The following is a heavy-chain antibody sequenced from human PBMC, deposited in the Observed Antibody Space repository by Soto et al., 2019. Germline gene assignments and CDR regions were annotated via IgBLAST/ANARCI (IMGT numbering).Heavy chain of an antibody. CDR3: AREGSYHYFDY. Sequence: QVQLQESGPGLVKPSQTLSLACTVSDGSVSRGGYYWSWLRQSPGKGLEWIGNIYYTGRTSYNPSLKSRVTISLETSKRQFSLRLDSVSAADTALYYCAREGSYHYFDYWGQGALVTVSS. CDR2: IYYTGRT. J-gene: IGHJ4*02. CDR1: DGSVSRGGYY. V-gene: IGHV4-31*03. D-gene: IGHD1-26*01.